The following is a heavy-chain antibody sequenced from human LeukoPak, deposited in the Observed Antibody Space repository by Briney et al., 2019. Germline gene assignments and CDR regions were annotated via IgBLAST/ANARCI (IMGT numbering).Heavy chain of an antibody. CDR2: IRGSGGDT. Sequence: GGSLGLSCTASGFTFSSYAMNWVRQAPGKGLEWVSAIRGSGGDTYYADSVKGRCIISRDNTRNTVYLQMNSLRAEDTAVYYCANGDGTWDYWGQGTLVTVSS. CDR1: GFTFSSYA. V-gene: IGHV3-23*01. D-gene: IGHD3-10*01. CDR3: ANGDGTWDY. J-gene: IGHJ4*02.